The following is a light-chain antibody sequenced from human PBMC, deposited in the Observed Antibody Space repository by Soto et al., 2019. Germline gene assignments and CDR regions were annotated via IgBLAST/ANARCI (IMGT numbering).Light chain of an antibody. CDR1: QRITT. V-gene: IGKV3-11*01. J-gene: IGKJ1*01. Sequence: EIVMTQSPATLSLPPGERATLSCRASQRITTVAWYQQKPGQAPRLLIYGLSIRAPGVPARFSVSGSGTDFTLTISSLEPEDFAVYYCQQRSNWPPWTFGQGTKVDNK. CDR3: QQRSNWPPWT. CDR2: GLS.